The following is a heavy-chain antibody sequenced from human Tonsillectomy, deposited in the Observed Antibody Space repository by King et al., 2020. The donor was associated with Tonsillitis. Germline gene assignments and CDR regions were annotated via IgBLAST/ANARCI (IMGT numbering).Heavy chain of an antibody. CDR2: ISYNGNNK. CDR1: GFTFSSYT. Sequence: VQLVESGGGVVQPGKSLRLSCAASGFTFSSYTMHWVRQAPGKGLEWVAVISYNGNNKYYAASVEGRFTISRDNSKNTLYLQLNNLRAEDTAVYYCARQPVTTGTYYFDYWGQGTLLTVSS. D-gene: IGHD4-17*01. V-gene: IGHV3-30*04. CDR3: ARQPVTTGTYYFDY. J-gene: IGHJ4*02.